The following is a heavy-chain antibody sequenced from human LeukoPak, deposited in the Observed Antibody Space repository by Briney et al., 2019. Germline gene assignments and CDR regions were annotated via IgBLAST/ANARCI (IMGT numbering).Heavy chain of an antibody. J-gene: IGHJ4*02. V-gene: IGHV3-7*01. CDR2: INPAGRDT. Sequence: PGGSLRLSCEGSGFTFSDYWMGWLRQAPGKGLEWVANINPAGRDTYYVDSVKGRFTISRDNVKKSTFLQMNSLRVEETAFYQCVRWGVTAGMQDWGQGTLVTVSS. CDR3: VRWGVTAGMQD. D-gene: IGHD2-2*01. CDR1: GFTFSDYW.